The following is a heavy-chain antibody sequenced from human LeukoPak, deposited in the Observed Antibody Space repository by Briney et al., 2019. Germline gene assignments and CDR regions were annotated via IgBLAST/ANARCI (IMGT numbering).Heavy chain of an antibody. CDR2: IYYSGST. D-gene: IGHD2-15*01. CDR1: GGSISSYY. Sequence: SETLSLTRTVSGGSISSYYWSWIRQPPGKGLEWIGYIYYSGSTNYNPSLKSRVTISVVTSKNQFSLKLSSVTAADTAVYYCAGNIVVAPYYFDYWGQGTLVTVSS. J-gene: IGHJ4*02. CDR3: AGNIVVAPYYFDY. V-gene: IGHV4-59*01.